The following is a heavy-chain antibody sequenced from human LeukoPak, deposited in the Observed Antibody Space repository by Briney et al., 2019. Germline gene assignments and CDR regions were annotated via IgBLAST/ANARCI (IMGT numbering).Heavy chain of an antibody. V-gene: IGHV3-30*18. CDR2: ISFDGSNK. CDR3: AKSVLNLKLCSDY. D-gene: IGHD3-10*02. CDR1: GFTFSSHG. Sequence: GRSLRLSCAASGFTFSSHGMHWVRQAPGKGLEWVAVISFDGSNKYYADSVKGRFTISRDNSKNTLYLQMNSLRPEDTAVYYCAKSVLNLKLCSDYWGQGTLVTVSS. J-gene: IGHJ4*02.